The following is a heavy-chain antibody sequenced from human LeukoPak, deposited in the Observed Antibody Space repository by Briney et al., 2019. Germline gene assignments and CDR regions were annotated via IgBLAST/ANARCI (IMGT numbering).Heavy chain of an antibody. V-gene: IGHV4-34*01. CDR1: GGSFSGYY. Sequence: SETLSLTCAVYGGSFSGYYWSWIRQPPGKGLEWIGEINHSGSTNYNPSLKSRVTISVDTPKNQFSLKLSSVTAADTAVYYCARAGWYFDLWGRGTLVTVSS. J-gene: IGHJ2*01. CDR3: ARAGWYFDL. CDR2: INHSGST.